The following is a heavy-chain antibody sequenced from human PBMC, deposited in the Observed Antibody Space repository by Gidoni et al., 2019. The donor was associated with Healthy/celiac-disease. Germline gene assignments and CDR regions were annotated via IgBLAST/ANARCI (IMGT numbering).Heavy chain of an antibody. CDR2: ISWNSGML. CDR1: GFTFDDYA. V-gene: IGHV3-9*01. J-gene: IGHJ4*02. D-gene: IGHD6-6*01. Sequence: EVQLVEAGGGVVQPGRSLRLSCAASGFTFDDYAMHWDRQAPGKGLVLVSGISWNSGMLGYADSVKGRFTISRDNAQNSLYLQMNSLRAEDTALYYCAKDYRYSSSCEFDYWGQGTLVTVSS. CDR3: AKDYRYSSSCEFDY.